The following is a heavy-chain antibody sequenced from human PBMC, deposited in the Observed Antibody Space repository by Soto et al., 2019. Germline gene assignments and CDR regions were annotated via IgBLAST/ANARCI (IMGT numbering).Heavy chain of an antibody. CDR3: ARVADYVWGSPTSLYYSYGMDV. CDR1: GGTFSSYA. CDR2: IIPIFGTA. V-gene: IGHV1-69*06. J-gene: IGHJ6*02. Sequence: GASVKVSCKASGGTFSSYAISWVRQAPGQGLEWMGGIIPIFGTANYAQKFQGRVTITADKSTSTAYMELSSLRSEDTAVYYCARVADYVWGSPTSLYYSYGMDVWGQGTTVTVSS. D-gene: IGHD3-16*01.